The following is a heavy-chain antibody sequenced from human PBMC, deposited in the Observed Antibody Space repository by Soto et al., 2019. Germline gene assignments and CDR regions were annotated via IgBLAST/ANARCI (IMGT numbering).Heavy chain of an antibody. Sequence: ESGGGVVQPGRSLRLSCAASGFTFSSYGMHWVRQAPGKGLEWVAVISYDGSNKYYADSVKGRFTISRDNSKNTLYLQMNSLRAEDTAVYYCAKDIITMVRGFFDYWGQGTLVTVSS. CDR1: GFTFSSYG. J-gene: IGHJ4*02. CDR2: ISYDGSNK. CDR3: AKDIITMVRGFFDY. D-gene: IGHD3-10*01. V-gene: IGHV3-30*18.